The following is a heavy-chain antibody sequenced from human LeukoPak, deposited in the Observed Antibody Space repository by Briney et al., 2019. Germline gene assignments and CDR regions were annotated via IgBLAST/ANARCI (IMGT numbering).Heavy chain of an antibody. Sequence: ASVKVSCKASGYTFTSYGIGWVRQSPGQGLEWMGWISTYNGNTNYAQRLQGRVTMTTDTSTTTAYMELRSLRSDDTAVYYCARDGNCYDSSGYTVFFDSWGQGALVTVSS. CDR2: ISTYNGNT. CDR1: GYTFTSYG. J-gene: IGHJ4*02. V-gene: IGHV1-18*01. D-gene: IGHD3-22*01. CDR3: ARDGNCYDSSGYTVFFDS.